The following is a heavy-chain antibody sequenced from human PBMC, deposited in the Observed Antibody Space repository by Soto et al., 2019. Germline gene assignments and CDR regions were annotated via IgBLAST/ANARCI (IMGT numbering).Heavy chain of an antibody. J-gene: IGHJ4*02. CDR2: VHDTGTT. CDR3: ARGLSSPSAAGV. D-gene: IGHD6-6*01. CDR1: GGSVSSGGNY. V-gene: IGHV4-39*01. Sequence: QLQLQESGPGLVKPSETLSLTCAVSGGSVSSGGNYWGWIRQSPGKGLEWIGSVHDTGTTHYNPSLTSRVTISVDTSKNQSSLNVNSVPAADTAVYYCARGLSSPSAAGVWGQGTLVTVSS.